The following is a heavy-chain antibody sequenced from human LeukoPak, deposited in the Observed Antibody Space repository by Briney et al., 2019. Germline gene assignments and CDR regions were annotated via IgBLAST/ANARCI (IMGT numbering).Heavy chain of an antibody. CDR2: IYTSGST. V-gene: IGHV4-4*07. CDR1: GGSISSYY. J-gene: IGHJ4*02. Sequence: PSETLSLTCTVSGGSISSYYWSWIRQPAGKGLEWIGRIYTSGSTNYNPSLKSRVTMSVDMSKNQFSLKLSSVTAADTAVYYCARVLYSGYDLYYFDYWGQGTLVTVSS. CDR3: ARVLYSGYDLYYFDY. D-gene: IGHD5-12*01.